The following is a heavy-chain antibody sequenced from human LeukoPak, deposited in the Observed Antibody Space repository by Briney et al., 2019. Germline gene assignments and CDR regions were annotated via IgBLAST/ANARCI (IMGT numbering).Heavy chain of an antibody. D-gene: IGHD4-23*01. Sequence: GGSLRLSFAASGFSFSIYWMSWVRQAPGKGLEWVANIKQDGGEKYYVDSVKGRFTISRDNAKNSLYLQMNSLRAEDTAVYYCARTTVDGAFDIWGRGTMVTVS. J-gene: IGHJ3*02. CDR2: IKQDGGEK. V-gene: IGHV3-7*01. CDR1: GFSFSIYW. CDR3: ARTTVDGAFDI.